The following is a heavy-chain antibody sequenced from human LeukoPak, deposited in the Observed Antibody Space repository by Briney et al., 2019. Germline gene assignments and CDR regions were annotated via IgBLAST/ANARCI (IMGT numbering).Heavy chain of an antibody. CDR2: ISTSGSTI. V-gene: IGHV3-48*03. CDR1: GFTFSSYE. Sequence: GGSLRLSCAASGFTFSSYEMNWVRQAPGKGLDWVSYISTSGSTIYYADSVKGRFTISRDNAKNSLYLQMNSLRAEDTAVYYCARGGGHYYGSGSPSAPWGYYYYYMDVWGKGTTVTISS. D-gene: IGHD3-10*01. J-gene: IGHJ6*03. CDR3: ARGGGHYYGSGSPSAPWGYYYYYMDV.